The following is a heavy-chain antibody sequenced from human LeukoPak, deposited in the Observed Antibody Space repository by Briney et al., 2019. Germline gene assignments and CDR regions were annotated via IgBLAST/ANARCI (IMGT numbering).Heavy chain of an antibody. J-gene: IGHJ4*02. CDR3: ASLRYSSSWYYFDY. D-gene: IGHD6-13*01. Sequence: GESLKISCMGSGYSFTSYWIGWVRQMPGKGLEWMGIIYPGDSDTRYSPSFEGQVTISADKSISTAYLQWSSLKASDTAMYYCASLRYSSSWYYFDYWGQGTLVTVSS. CDR2: IYPGDSDT. CDR1: GYSFTSYW. V-gene: IGHV5-51*01.